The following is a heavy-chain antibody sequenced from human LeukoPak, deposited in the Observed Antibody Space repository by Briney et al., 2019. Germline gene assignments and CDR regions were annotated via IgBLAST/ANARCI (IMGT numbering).Heavy chain of an antibody. Sequence: ASVKVSCKASGYTFTCYYMHWVRQAPGQGLEWMGRINPNSGGTNYAQKFQGRVTMTRDTSISTAYMELSRLRSDDTAVYYCARGLLSGWYFYYFDYWGQGTLVTVSS. CDR2: INPNSGGT. CDR3: ARGLLSGWYFYYFDY. J-gene: IGHJ4*02. D-gene: IGHD6-19*01. V-gene: IGHV1-2*06. CDR1: GYTFTCYY.